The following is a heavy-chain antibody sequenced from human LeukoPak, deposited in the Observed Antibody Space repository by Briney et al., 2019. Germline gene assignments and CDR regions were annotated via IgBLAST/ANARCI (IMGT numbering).Heavy chain of an antibody. V-gene: IGHV3-23*01. CDR1: GLTFSNYA. CDR3: SKDPNGDYVGAFDM. Sequence: PGGSLRLSCTASGLTFSNYATTWVRQAPGKGLEWVSSITGSGRGTYYADSVKGRFSVSRDNSQNTVFLHMNSLRADDTALYYCSKDPNGDYVGAFDMWGQGTMVTVSS. CDR2: ITGSGRGT. D-gene: IGHD4-17*01. J-gene: IGHJ3*02.